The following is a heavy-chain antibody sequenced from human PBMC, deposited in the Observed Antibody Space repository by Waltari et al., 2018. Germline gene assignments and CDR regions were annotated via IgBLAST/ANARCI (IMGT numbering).Heavy chain of an antibody. CDR1: GFTFSSYA. CDR3: AKDEPYYDFWSGYFDY. J-gene: IGHJ4*02. CDR2: ISGSGGST. D-gene: IGHD3-3*01. Sequence: EVQLLESGGGLVQPGGSLRLSCAASGFTFSSYARSWVRKAPGKGLEWVSAISGSGGSTYYADSVKGRFTISRDNSKNTLYLQMNSLRAEDTAVYYCAKDEPYYDFWSGYFDYWGQGTLVTVSS. V-gene: IGHV3-23*01.